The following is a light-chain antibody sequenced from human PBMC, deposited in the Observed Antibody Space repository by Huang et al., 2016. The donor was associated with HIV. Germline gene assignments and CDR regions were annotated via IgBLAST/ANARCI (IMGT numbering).Light chain of an antibody. Sequence: EVVLTQSPATLSLSPGGRATLSCRASQGVSSSFSWYQQKTGQAPRLLIYAASVRATGVPARFSSSAAGTDFTLTISSLEPEDFAVYYCQQRRNWPPYTFGQGTKLEIK. CDR2: AAS. CDR1: QGVSSS. V-gene: IGKV3D-11*01. J-gene: IGKJ2*01. CDR3: QQRRNWPPYT.